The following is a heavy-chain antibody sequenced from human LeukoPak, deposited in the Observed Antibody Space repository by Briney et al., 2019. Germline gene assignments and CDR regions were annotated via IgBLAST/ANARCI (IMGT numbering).Heavy chain of an antibody. D-gene: IGHD1-26*01. CDR1: AGSSTSHF. Sequence: PSETLSLTGTVSAGSSTSHFWSWIRQPPGKGLEWIGYIYRDGITNYNPSLKSRVTISVDTSKNQFSLKLSSVTAADTAVYYCARDGESGSSLFDYWGQGTLVTVSS. V-gene: IGHV4-59*11. J-gene: IGHJ4*02. CDR2: IYRDGIT. CDR3: ARDGESGSSLFDY.